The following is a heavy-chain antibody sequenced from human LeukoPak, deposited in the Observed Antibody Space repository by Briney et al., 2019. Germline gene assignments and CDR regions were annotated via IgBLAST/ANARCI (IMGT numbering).Heavy chain of an antibody. J-gene: IGHJ4*02. CDR2: ISAYNGNT. Sequence: ASVKVSYKASGYTFTSYGISWVRQAPGQGLEWMGWISAYNGNTNYAQKLQGRVTMTTDTSTSTAYMELRSLRSDDTAVYYCARDSNTRSSGIFGYWGQGTLVTVSS. V-gene: IGHV1-18*01. CDR1: GYTFTSYG. CDR3: ARDSNTRSSGIFGY. D-gene: IGHD3-10*01.